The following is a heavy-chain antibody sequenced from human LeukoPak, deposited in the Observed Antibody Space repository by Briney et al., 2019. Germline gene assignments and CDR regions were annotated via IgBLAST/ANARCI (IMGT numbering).Heavy chain of an antibody. Sequence: PSETLSLTCTVSGGSISSYYWSWIRQPPGKGLEWIGYIYYSGSTNYNPSLKSRVTISVDTSKNQFSLKLSSVTAADTAVHYCARLRIEAYWFDPWGQGTLVTVSS. CDR3: ARLRIEAYWFDP. CDR1: GGSISSYY. J-gene: IGHJ5*02. V-gene: IGHV4-59*01. CDR2: IYYSGST. D-gene: IGHD3-16*01.